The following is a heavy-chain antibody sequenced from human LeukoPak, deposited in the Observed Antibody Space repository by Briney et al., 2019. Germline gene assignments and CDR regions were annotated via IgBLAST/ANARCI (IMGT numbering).Heavy chain of an antibody. CDR2: IKQDGSEN. Sequence: GGSLRLSCAASGFTFSSYGMHWVRQAPGKGLEWVANIKQDGSENYCVDSVKGRFTISRDNAKNSLYLQMSSLRAEDTAVYYCAREGVDIVTYDYWGQGTLVTVSS. V-gene: IGHV3-7*03. CDR1: GFTFSSYG. J-gene: IGHJ4*02. D-gene: IGHD5-12*01. CDR3: AREGVDIVTYDY.